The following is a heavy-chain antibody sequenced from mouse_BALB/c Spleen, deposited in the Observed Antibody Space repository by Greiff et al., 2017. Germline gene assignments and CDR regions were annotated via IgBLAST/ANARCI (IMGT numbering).Heavy chain of an antibody. V-gene: IGHV1-9*01. CDR1: GYTFSSYW. CDR3: ARRDYYGSFYFDY. CDR2: ILPGSGST. D-gene: IGHD1-1*01. Sequence: QGQLQQSGAELMKPGASVKISCKATGYTFSSYWIEWVKQRPGHGLEWIGEILPGSGSTNYNEKFKGKATLTADKSSSTAYMQLSSLTSDDSAVYFCARRDYYGSFYFDYWGQGTTLTVSS. J-gene: IGHJ2*01.